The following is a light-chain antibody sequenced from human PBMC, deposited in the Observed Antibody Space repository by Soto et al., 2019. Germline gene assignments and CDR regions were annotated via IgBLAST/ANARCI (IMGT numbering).Light chain of an antibody. CDR1: QSVSSN. CDR2: GAS. CDR3: QQYSSWPPIT. J-gene: IGKJ5*01. Sequence: EIVLTQSPGTLSLSPGERATLSCRASQSVSSNLAWYQQKPGQAPRLLIYGASTRATGIPARFSGSGSGTEFTLTISSLQSEDFAVYYCQQYSSWPPITFGQGTRLEIK. V-gene: IGKV3D-15*01.